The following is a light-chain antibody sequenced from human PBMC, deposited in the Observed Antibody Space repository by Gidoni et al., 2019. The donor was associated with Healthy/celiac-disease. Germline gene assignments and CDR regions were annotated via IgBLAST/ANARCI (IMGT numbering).Light chain of an antibody. CDR3: QQYNSYST. Sequence: DIQMTQSTSTLSASVGDRVNITCRASQSISSWLAWYQQKPGKAPKLLIDDASSVESGGPSMFSGSGSGTEFTLTISSLQPDDFATYYCQQYNSYSTFGQGTKVEIK. J-gene: IGKJ1*01. V-gene: IGKV1-5*01. CDR2: DAS. CDR1: QSISSW.